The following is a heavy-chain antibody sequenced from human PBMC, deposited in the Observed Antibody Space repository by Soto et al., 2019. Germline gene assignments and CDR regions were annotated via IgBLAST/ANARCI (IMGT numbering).Heavy chain of an antibody. CDR2: IIPIFGTA. CDR1: GGTFSSYA. J-gene: IGHJ4*02. D-gene: IGHD2-15*01. CDR3: ARDTEYCSGGSCYGRGVDY. Sequence: GASVKVSCKASGGTFSSYAISWVRQAPGQGLEWMGGIIPIFGTANYAQKFQGRVTITADESTSTAYMELSSLRSEDTAVYYCARDTEYCSGGSCYGRGVDYWGQGTLVTVSS. V-gene: IGHV1-69*13.